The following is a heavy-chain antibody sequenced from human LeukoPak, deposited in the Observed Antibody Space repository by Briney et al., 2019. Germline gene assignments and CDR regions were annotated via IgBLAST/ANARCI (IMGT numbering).Heavy chain of an antibody. J-gene: IGHJ4*02. Sequence: GGSLRLSCIASGFAFSSDAMNWGRQAPGKGLKWGSTISSGGDATYYADSVKGRFTISRDNSDNTLYLQMSSVRAEDTATYSCAKDGEAKYGTSGFQLDYWGQGTLVTVSS. CDR1: GFAFSSDA. CDR3: AKDGEAKYGTSGFQLDY. CDR2: ISSGGDAT. V-gene: IGHV3-23*01. D-gene: IGHD3-22*01.